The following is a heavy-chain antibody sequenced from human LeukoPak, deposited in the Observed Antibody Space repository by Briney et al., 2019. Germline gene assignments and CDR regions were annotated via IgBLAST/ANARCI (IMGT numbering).Heavy chain of an antibody. V-gene: IGHV3-20*04. CDR1: GFTFSNYW. J-gene: IGHJ4*02. Sequence: PGGSLRLSCAASGFTFSNYWMHWVRQAPGEGLVWVSGINWNGGSTGYADSVKGRFTISRDNAKNSLYLQMNSLRAEDTALYYCARVVGATTDFADYWGQGTLVTVSS. CDR3: ARVVGATTDFADY. CDR2: INWNGGST. D-gene: IGHD1-26*01.